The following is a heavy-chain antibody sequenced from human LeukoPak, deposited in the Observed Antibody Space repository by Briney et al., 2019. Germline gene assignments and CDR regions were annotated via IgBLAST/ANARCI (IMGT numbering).Heavy chain of an antibody. J-gene: IGHJ4*02. CDR2: ISSSSSYI. CDR1: GFTFSRYS. CDR3: ARDRGGYSGYEFFDY. Sequence: PGGSLRLSCAASGFTFSRYSMIWVRQAPGKGLEWVSSISSSSSYIYYADSVKGRFTISRDNAKNSLYLQMNSLRAEDTAVYYCARDRGGYSGYEFFDYWGQGTLVTVSS. D-gene: IGHD5-12*01. V-gene: IGHV3-21*01.